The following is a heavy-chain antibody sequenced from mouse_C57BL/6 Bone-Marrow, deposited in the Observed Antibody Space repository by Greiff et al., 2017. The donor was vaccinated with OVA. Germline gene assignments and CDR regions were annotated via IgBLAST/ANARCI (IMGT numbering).Heavy chain of an antibody. CDR1: DSEVFPIAY. V-gene: IGHV15-2*01. Sequence: VQLKESGSELRSPGSSVKLSCKDFDSEVFPIAYMSWVRQKPGHGFEWIGGILPSIGRTIYGEKFEDKATLDADTLSNTAYLELNSLTSEDSAIYYWARGDGYYPYAMDYWGQGTSVTVSS. CDR3: ARGDGYYPYAMDY. CDR2: ILPSIGRT. J-gene: IGHJ4*01. D-gene: IGHD2-3*01.